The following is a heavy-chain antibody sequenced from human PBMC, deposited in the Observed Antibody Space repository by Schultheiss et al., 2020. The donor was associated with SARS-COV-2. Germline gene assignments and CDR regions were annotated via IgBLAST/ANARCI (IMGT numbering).Heavy chain of an antibody. CDR1: DDSIASGVYS. CDR2: IYYSGST. CDR3: ARRWIGVVVPAAFDP. Sequence: SETLSLTCAVSDDSIASGVYSWTWIRQPPGKGLEWIGSIYYSGSTYYNPSLKSRVTISIDTSKNQFSLKLSSVTAADTAVYYCARRWIGVVVPAAFDPWGQGTLVTVSS. V-gene: IGHV4-30-2*03. D-gene: IGHD2-2*01. J-gene: IGHJ5*02.